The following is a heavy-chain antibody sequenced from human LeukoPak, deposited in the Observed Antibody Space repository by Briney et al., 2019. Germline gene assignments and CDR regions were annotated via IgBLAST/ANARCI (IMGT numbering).Heavy chain of an antibody. D-gene: IGHD5-12*01. CDR2: ISGSGGST. J-gene: IGHJ6*03. V-gene: IGHV3-23*01. CDR1: GFTFSSYA. Sequence: SGGSLRLSCAASGFTFSSYAMSWVRQAPGKGLEWVSAISGSGGSTYYADSVKGRFTISRDNSKNTLYLQMNSLRAEDTAVYYCAKFDKLRSYYYYYVDVWGKGTTVTVSS. CDR3: AKFDKLRSYYYYYVDV.